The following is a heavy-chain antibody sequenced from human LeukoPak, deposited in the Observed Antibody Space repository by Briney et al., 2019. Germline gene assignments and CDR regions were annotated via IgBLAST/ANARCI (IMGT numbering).Heavy chain of an antibody. D-gene: IGHD2-15*01. Sequence: GGSLRLSCAASGFTFNSYAMYWVRQAPGKGLEWISGIFGSGGSPHYADSVKGRFTISRDNSQEIVYLQLDSLRVEDPALYYCGKTTVGYSSGRYPGWPVDYWGQGALVTVSS. CDR3: GKTTVGYSSGRYPGWPVDY. V-gene: IGHV3-23*01. CDR2: IFGSGGSP. CDR1: GFTFNSYA. J-gene: IGHJ4*02.